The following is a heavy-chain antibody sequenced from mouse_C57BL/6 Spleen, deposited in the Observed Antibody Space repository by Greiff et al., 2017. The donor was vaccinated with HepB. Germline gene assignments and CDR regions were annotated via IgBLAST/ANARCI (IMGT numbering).Heavy chain of an antibody. CDR3: ALTGTGAMDY. V-gene: IGHV1-82*01. D-gene: IGHD4-1*01. CDR1: GYAFSSSW. J-gene: IGHJ4*01. Sequence: VQLQQSGPELVKPGASVKISCKASGYAFSSSWMNWVKQRPGKGLEWIGRIYPGDGDTNYNGKFKGKAKLTADKSSSTAYMQLSSLTSEDSAVYFCALTGTGAMDYWGQGTSVTVSS. CDR2: IYPGDGDT.